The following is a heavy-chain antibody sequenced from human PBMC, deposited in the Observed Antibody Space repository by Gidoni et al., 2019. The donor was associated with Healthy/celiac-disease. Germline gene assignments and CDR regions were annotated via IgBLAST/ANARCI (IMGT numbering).Heavy chain of an antibody. CDR3: ARVQPNSGWYFDAFDI. CDR2: IKQDGSEK. J-gene: IGHJ3*02. V-gene: IGHV3-7*03. Sequence: EVQLVESGGGLVQPGGSLRLSCAASGFTFSSYWMSWVRQAPGKGLEWVANIKQDGSEKYYVDSVKGRFTISRDNAKNSLYLQMNSLRAEDTAVYYCARVQPNSGWYFDAFDIWGQGTMVTVSS. CDR1: GFTFSSYW. D-gene: IGHD6-19*01.